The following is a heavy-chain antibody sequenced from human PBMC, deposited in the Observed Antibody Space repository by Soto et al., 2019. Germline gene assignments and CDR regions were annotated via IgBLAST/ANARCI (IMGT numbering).Heavy chain of an antibody. J-gene: IGHJ2*01. CDR1: GYPFTSYG. CDR2: ISAYNGNT. CDR3: ARDRVRWLQFEWYFDL. V-gene: IGHV1-18*01. Sequence: GASVKVSCKASGYPFTSYGISWVRQAPGQGLEWMGWISAYNGNTNYAQKLQGRVTMTTDTSTSTAYMELRSLRSDDTAVYYCARDRVRWLQFEWYFDLWGRGTLFTVSS. D-gene: IGHD5-12*01.